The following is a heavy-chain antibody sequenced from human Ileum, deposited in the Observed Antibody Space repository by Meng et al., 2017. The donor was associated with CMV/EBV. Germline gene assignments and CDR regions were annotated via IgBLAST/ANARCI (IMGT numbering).Heavy chain of an antibody. CDR3: ATELTHSRYFVD. Sequence: CKASGYTFTDYTIHWVQQAPGQGLEWMGWISLDSGGTYYAQRFQGRVTMTRDTSITTAYMELSRLTSDDTAVYLCATELTHSRYFVDWGQGTLVTVSS. CDR2: ISLDSGGT. J-gene: IGHJ4*02. V-gene: IGHV1-2*02. D-gene: IGHD6-13*01. CDR1: GYTFTDYT.